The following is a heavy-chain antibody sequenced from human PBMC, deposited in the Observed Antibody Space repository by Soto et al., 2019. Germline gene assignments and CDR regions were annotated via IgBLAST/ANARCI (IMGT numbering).Heavy chain of an antibody. CDR3: ARVGGFGATTIDY. CDR1: GGSISSGDYS. CDR2: IYYSGST. V-gene: IGHV4-30-4*01. D-gene: IGHD3-10*01. J-gene: IGHJ4*02. Sequence: QVQLQESGPGLVKPSQTLSLTCTVSGGSISSGDYSWSWIRQPPGKGLEWIGYIYYSGSTYYNPSLKRRVTISVDTSKNQFSLKLSSVTAADTAVYYCARVGGFGATTIDYWGQGTLVTVSS.